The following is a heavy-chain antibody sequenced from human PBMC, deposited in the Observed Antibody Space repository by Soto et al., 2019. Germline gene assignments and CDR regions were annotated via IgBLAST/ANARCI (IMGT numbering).Heavy chain of an antibody. D-gene: IGHD6-19*01. CDR1: GFTFSSYA. J-gene: IGHJ6*02. CDR2: ISYDGSNK. CDR3: ASRSSGWYALPYYYYGMDV. Sequence: QVQLVESGGGVVQPGRSLRLSCAASGFTFSSYAMHWVRQASGKGLEWVAVISYDGSNKYYADSVKGRFTISRDNSKNTLYLQMNSLRAEDTAVYYCASRSSGWYALPYYYYGMDVWGQGTTVTVSS. V-gene: IGHV3-30-3*01.